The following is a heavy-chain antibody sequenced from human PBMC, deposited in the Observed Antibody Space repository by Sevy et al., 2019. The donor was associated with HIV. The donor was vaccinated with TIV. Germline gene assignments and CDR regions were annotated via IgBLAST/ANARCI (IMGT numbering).Heavy chain of an antibody. Sequence: GGSLRLSCAASGFTFSSYGMHWVRQAPGNGLEWVAVIWYDGSNKYYADSVKGRFTISRDNSKNTLYLQMNSLRAEDTAVYYCARVGMGGIDYWGQGTLVTVSS. CDR1: GFTFSSYG. V-gene: IGHV3-33*01. J-gene: IGHJ4*02. CDR3: ARVGMGGIDY. D-gene: IGHD3-16*01. CDR2: IWYDGSNK.